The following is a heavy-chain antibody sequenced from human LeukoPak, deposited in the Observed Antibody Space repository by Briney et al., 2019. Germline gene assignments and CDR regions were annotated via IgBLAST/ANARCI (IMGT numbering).Heavy chain of an antibody. J-gene: IGHJ4*02. CDR2: INPNSGGT. Sequence: ASVKVSCKASGYTFTGYYMHWVRQAPGQGLEWMGWINPNSGGTNYAQKFQGRVTMTRDTSISTAYMELSRLRSDDTAMYYCARAVLLGTDFDYWGQGTLVTVSS. D-gene: IGHD3-9*01. CDR1: GYTFTGYY. CDR3: ARAVLLGTDFDY. V-gene: IGHV1-2*02.